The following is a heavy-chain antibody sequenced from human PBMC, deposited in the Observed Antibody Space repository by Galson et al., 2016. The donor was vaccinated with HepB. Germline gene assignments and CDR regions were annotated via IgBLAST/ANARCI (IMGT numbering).Heavy chain of an antibody. J-gene: IGHJ4*02. Sequence: SLRLSCAASGFTFNKYGMHWVRQAPGKGLEWVAADSVHGGRKWYADSVKGRFTISRDNPNNMLFLQMSSLRADDTAVYYCAKRYEYCPPVGCSVDYWGQGTLVSVSS. CDR2: DSVHGGRK. CDR1: GFTFNKYG. D-gene: IGHD2/OR15-2a*01. CDR3: AKRYEYCPPVGCSVDY. V-gene: IGHV3-30*18.